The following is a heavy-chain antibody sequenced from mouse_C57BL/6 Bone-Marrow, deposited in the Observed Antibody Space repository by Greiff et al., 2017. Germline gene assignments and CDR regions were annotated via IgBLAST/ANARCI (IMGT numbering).Heavy chain of an antibody. CDR1: GYTFTSYW. V-gene: IGHV1-69*01. J-gene: IGHJ2*01. D-gene: IGHD4-1*02. CDR2: IDPSDSYT. CDR3: ARGQLGGFDY. Sequence: QVQLQQPGAELVMPGASVKLSCKASGYTFTSYWMHWVKQRPGQGLEWIGEIDPSDSYTNYNQKFKGKSTLTVDKSSSTAYMQLSSLTSEDSAVYCCARGQLGGFDYWGQGTTLTVSS.